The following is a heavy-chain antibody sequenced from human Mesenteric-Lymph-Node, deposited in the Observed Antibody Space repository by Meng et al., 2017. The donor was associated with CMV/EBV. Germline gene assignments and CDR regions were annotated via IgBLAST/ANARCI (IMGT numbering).Heavy chain of an antibody. V-gene: IGHV1-69*05. CDR3: ARDYCSSTSCYTTSYYFDY. Sequence: FSSSSLMWVRQAPGQGLEWMGGITPAFETADYAQKFRNRVSITMDDSATTAYMEMSSLGSEDTAVYYCARDYCSSTSCYTTSYYFDYWGQGTLVTVSS. D-gene: IGHD2-2*02. CDR2: ITPAFETA. J-gene: IGHJ4*02. CDR1: FSSSS.